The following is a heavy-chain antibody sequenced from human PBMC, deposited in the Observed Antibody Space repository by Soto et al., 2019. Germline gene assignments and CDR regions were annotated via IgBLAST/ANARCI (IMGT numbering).Heavy chain of an antibody. Sequence: EVQLVESGGGLVQPGGSLRLSCAAFGFTFSSYWMSWVRQAPGKGLEWVANIKQDGSEKYYVDSVKGRFTISRENAKNSLYLQMNSLRAGDTAVYYCARDHASTTIPNYWGQGILVTVSS. D-gene: IGHD4-17*01. CDR2: IKQDGSEK. V-gene: IGHV3-7*04. CDR3: ARDHASTTIPNY. CDR1: GFTFSSYW. J-gene: IGHJ4*02.